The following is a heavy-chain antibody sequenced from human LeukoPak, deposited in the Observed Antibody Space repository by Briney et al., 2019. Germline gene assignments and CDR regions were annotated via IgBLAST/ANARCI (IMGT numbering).Heavy chain of an antibody. CDR1: GDSNSRDDSY. CDR2: IYYSGST. J-gene: IGHJ4*02. Sequence: SQTLSLTCTVSGDSNSRDDSYCSWIRQPPGKGLEWIGYIYYSGSTYYNPSRKSRLTMSMGTSTNQFSLKLSSVTAADTAVYYCARGGGHSASHYFDYWGQGTLVTVSS. D-gene: IGHD3-10*01. V-gene: IGHV4-30-4*01. CDR3: ARGGGHSASHYFDY.